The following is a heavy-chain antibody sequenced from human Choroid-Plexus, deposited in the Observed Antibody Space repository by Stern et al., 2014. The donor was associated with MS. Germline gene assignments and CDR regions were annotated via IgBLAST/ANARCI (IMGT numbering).Heavy chain of an antibody. J-gene: IGHJ5*02. CDR2: VYHDGSYK. D-gene: IGHD2/OR15-2a*01. CDR1: GFTFGSCA. V-gene: IGHV3-30*18. CDR3: AKDRQYLTYFFDH. Sequence: QVQLVQSGGGVVQPGRPLRLSCVASGFTFGSCAMHWVRQAPGKGLEWVGGVYHDGSYKYYADSVKGRFTISRDNSQNTLYMQMSSLRPEDTAVYYCAKDRQYLTYFFDHWGQGSLVTVSS.